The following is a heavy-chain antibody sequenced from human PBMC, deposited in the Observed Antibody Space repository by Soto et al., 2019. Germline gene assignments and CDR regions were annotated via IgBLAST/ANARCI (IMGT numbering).Heavy chain of an antibody. J-gene: IGHJ6*04. CDR3: ARTTAHSGDYYYYGMDV. D-gene: IGHD1-26*01. CDR1: GFTFSSYS. V-gene: IGHV3-48*02. CDR2: ISSSSSTI. Sequence: EVQLVESGGGLVQPGGSLRLSCAASGFTFSSYSMNWVRQAPGKGLEWVSYISSSSSTIYYADSVKGRFTISRDNAKNSLYLQMNSLRDEDTAVYYCARTTAHSGDYYYYGMDVSGRETTVTVSS.